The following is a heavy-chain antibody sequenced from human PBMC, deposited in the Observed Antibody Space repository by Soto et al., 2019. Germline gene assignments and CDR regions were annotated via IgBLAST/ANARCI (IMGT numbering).Heavy chain of an antibody. CDR3: ARDGYSGRSDGFEI. J-gene: IGHJ3*02. CDR2: ISYDGKNE. V-gene: IGHV3-30*04. Sequence: QVQLVESGGGVVQPGRSLRLSCAASGFTFGAYSMHWVRQPPGKGSEWVAVISYDGKNERYTDPVKGRFTVSRDNSKSTMYLQMNSLGAEYTAEYYCARDGYSGRSDGFEIWGQGTMVTVSS. D-gene: IGHD1-26*01. CDR1: GFTFGAYS.